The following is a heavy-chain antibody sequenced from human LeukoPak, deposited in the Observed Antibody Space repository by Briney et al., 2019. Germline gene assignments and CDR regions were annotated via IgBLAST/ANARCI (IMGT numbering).Heavy chain of an antibody. CDR3: AKGPRPDISVAHTLER. CDR2: ISSRGDST. V-gene: IGHV3-23*01. D-gene: IGHD6-19*01. CDR1: GFTFNNYA. Sequence: GGSLILSCAASGFTFNNYALTWVRQAPGRGLKWVSTISSRGDSTYDADSVRGRFTTSRDNSQNSLYLQMNSLRAEDTAVYYCAKGPRPDISVAHTLERWGQGTLVTVSS. J-gene: IGHJ4*01.